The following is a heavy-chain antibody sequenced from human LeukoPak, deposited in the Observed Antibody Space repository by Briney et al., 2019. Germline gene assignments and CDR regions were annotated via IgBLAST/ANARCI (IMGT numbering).Heavy chain of an antibody. CDR3: ARDGTAMVRDWFDP. CDR1: GYTFTSYG. D-gene: IGHD5-18*01. Sequence: ASVKVSCKASGYTFTSYGISWVRQAPGQGLEWMGWISAYNGNTNYAQKLQGRVTMTTDTSTSTAYMELRSLGSDDTAVYYCARDGTAMVRDWFDPWGQGTLVTVSS. V-gene: IGHV1-18*01. CDR2: ISAYNGNT. J-gene: IGHJ5*02.